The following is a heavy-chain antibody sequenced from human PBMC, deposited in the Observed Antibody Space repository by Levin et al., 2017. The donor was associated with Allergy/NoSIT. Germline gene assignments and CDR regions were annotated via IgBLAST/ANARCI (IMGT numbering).Heavy chain of an antibody. V-gene: IGHV4-34*01. D-gene: IGHD5-24*01. J-gene: IGHJ4*02. Sequence: SETLSLTCAVYGGSFSGYYWSWIRQPPGKGLEWIGEINHSGSTNYNPSLKSRVTISVDTSKNQFSLKLSSVTAADTAVYYCARGQRATIYYWGQGTLVTVSS. CDR1: GGSFSGYY. CDR2: INHSGST. CDR3: ARGQRATIYY.